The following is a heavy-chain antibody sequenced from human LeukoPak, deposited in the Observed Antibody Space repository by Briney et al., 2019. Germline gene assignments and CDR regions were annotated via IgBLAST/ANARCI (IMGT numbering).Heavy chain of an antibody. D-gene: IGHD2/OR15-2a*01. Sequence: SETLSVTCAGYGGSFSGYYGSWIRQPPGKGLGGIGEIIHRGSTNYNPSLKSRVTISLGTSKNQFSLKLSSVTAADTAVYSCEGHHPRNTVDFWGQGTLVTVSS. V-gene: IGHV4-34*12. CDR2: IIHRGST. CDR3: EGHHPRNTVDF. CDR1: GGSFSGYY. J-gene: IGHJ4*02.